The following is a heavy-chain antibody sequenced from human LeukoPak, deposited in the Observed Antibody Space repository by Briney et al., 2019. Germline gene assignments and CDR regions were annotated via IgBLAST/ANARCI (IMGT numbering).Heavy chain of an antibody. CDR3: ARVRSTCSGGSCYSGVDWFDP. V-gene: IGHV3-11*06. D-gene: IGHD2-15*01. CDR1: GFTFSDYY. Sequence: GGSLRLSCAASGFTFSDYYMSWIRQAPGKGLEWVSNISSSSSYTNYADSVKGRFTISRDNAKNSLYLQMNSLRAEDTAVYYCARVRSTCSGGSCYSGVDWFDPWGQGTLVTVSS. J-gene: IGHJ5*02. CDR2: ISSSSSYT.